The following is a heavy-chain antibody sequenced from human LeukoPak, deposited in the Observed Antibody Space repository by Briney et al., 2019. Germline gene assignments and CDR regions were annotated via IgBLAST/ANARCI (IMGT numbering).Heavy chain of an antibody. J-gene: IGHJ3*02. Sequence: SETLSLTCTVSGDSISSSSYYWSWIRQPAGKGLEWIGRIYTSGSTNYNPSLKSRVTMSVDTSKNQFSLKLSSVTAADTAVYYCARDCSGGSCYYAFDIWGQGTMVTVSS. CDR2: IYTSGST. CDR1: GDSISSSSYY. D-gene: IGHD2-15*01. CDR3: ARDCSGGSCYYAFDI. V-gene: IGHV4-61*02.